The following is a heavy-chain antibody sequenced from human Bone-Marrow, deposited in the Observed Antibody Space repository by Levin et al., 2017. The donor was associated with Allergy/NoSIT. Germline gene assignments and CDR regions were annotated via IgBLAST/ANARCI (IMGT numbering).Heavy chain of an antibody. V-gene: IGHV3-53*01. J-gene: IGHJ4*02. CDR3: ARDVLGINY. D-gene: IGHD3-16*01. CDR1: GFSVGSNY. CDR2: LYAGGST. Sequence: GGSLRLSCVASGFSVGSNYMSWVRQAPGKGLEWVSILYAGGSTYYAASVKGRFTISRDNSRTTSYLQMNSLRPEDTGVYFCARDVLGINYWGQGTLVTVSS.